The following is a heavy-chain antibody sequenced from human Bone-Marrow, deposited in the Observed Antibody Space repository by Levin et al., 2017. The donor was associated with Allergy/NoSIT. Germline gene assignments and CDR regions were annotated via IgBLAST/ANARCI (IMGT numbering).Heavy chain of an antibody. CDR2: IKPDGGEI. D-gene: IGHD3-9*01. V-gene: IGHV3-7*01. CDR3: ASDPLSRWTTHAGFNL. CDR1: GFSFSNFW. Sequence: GGSLRLSCEASGFSFSNFWMAWVRLAPGKGLQWLANIKPDGGEIFYVGSVKGRFTVSRDNVRQYLFLQMNSLRVEDTALYFCASDPLSRWTTHAGFNLWGQGTTVTVSS. J-gene: IGHJ3*01.